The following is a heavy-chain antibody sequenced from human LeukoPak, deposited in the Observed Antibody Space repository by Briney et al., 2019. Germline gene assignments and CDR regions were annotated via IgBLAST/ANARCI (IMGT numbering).Heavy chain of an antibody. CDR1: GGSFSGYY. CDR2: INHSGST. Sequence: SETLSLTCAVYGGSFSGYYWSWIRQPPGKGLEWIGEINHSGSTNYNPSLKSRVTISVDTSKNQFSLKLSSVTAADTAVYYCARHLLTELLWFGDGLSYFDYWGQGTLVTVSS. CDR3: ARHLLTELLWFGDGLSYFDY. V-gene: IGHV4-34*01. J-gene: IGHJ4*02. D-gene: IGHD3-10*01.